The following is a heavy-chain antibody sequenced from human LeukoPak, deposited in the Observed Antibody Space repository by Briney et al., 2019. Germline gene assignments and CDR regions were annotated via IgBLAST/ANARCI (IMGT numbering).Heavy chain of an antibody. J-gene: IGHJ4*02. CDR1: GGSLSSSSYY. V-gene: IGHV4-39*01. Sequence: SETLSLTRTVSGGSLSSSSYYWGWIRQPPGKGLEWIGSIYYSGSTYHNPSLKSRVTISVDTSKNQFSLKLSSVTAADTAVYYCARGRRDGYTLEYLDYWGQGTLVTVSS. CDR2: IYYSGST. CDR3: ARGRRDGYTLEYLDY. D-gene: IGHD5-24*01.